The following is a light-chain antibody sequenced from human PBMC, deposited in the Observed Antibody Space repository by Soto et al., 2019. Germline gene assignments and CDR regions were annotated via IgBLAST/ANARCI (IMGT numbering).Light chain of an antibody. J-gene: IGKJ1*01. CDR2: WAS. Sequence: VMIQSSPSLVLSLGERATIHCKSSQRVLYSSNNKNYLAWYQQKPGQPPKALIYWASTRESGVPDRFSGSGSGTDFTLTISSLQAEDVAVYYCQQYYTTPWTFSQGTKVDIK. CDR3: QQYYTTPWT. V-gene: IGKV4-1*01. CDR1: QRVLYSSNNKNY.